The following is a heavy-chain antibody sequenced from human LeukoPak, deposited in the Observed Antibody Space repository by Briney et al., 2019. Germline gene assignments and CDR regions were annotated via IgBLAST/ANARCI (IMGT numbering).Heavy chain of an antibody. J-gene: IGHJ6*02. CDR3: ARDLRSSSSSGINYYGMDV. CDR1: GGSISSYY. V-gene: IGHV4-59*12. Sequence: SETLSLTCSVSGGSISSYYWSWIRQPPGKGLEWIGYIHYSGSTNYNPSLKSRVTISVDTSKNQFSVKLSSVTAADTAVYYCARDLRSSSSSGINYYGMDVWGQGTTVTVSS. D-gene: IGHD6-6*01. CDR2: IHYSGST.